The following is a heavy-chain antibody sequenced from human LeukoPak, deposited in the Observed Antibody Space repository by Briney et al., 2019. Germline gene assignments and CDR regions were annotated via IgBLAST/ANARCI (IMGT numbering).Heavy chain of an antibody. CDR1: GGSFSGYY. D-gene: IGHD3-3*01. CDR3: ARRAIFGVVTTFDY. V-gene: IGHV4-34*01. Sequence: SETLSLTCAVYGGSFSGYYWSWIRQPPGKGLEWIGEINHSGSTNYNPSLKSRVTISVDTSKNQFSLKLSSVTAADTAVYYCARRAIFGVVTTFDYWGQGTLVTVSS. CDR2: INHSGST. J-gene: IGHJ4*02.